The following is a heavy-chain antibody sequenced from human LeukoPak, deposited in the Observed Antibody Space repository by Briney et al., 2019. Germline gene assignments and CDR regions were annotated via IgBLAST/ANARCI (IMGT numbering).Heavy chain of an antibody. Sequence: PSQTLSLTCTVSGGSISSGGYYWSWIRQHPGKGLEWIGYIYYSGSTYYNPSLKSRVTISVDTSKNQFSLKLSSVTAADTAVYYCAREEDDFWSGRSIDYWGQGTLVTVSS. CDR3: AREEDDFWSGRSIDY. CDR2: IYYSGST. J-gene: IGHJ4*02. CDR1: GGSISSGGYY. V-gene: IGHV4-31*03. D-gene: IGHD3-3*01.